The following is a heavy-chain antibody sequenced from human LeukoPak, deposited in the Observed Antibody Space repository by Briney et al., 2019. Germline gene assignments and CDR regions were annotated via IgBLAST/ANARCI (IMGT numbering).Heavy chain of an antibody. CDR3: ARGAQLTDY. D-gene: IGHD6-13*01. Sequence: GGSLRLSCAASGFTFSTYGMHWVRQAPGKGLEYVSGIGPDGGTTYYAKSVEGRFTISRDNSKNMVYLQMGSLRADDMAVYYCARGAQLTDYWGQGTLVIVSS. V-gene: IGHV3-64*01. CDR1: GFTFSTYG. CDR2: IGPDGGTT. J-gene: IGHJ4*02.